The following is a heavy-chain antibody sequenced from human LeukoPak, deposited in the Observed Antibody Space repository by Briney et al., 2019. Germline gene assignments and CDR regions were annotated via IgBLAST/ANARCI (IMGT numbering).Heavy chain of an antibody. D-gene: IGHD3-3*01. J-gene: IGHJ5*02. CDR1: GGSISSSSYY. V-gene: IGHV4-39*01. CDR2: IYYIGST. Sequence: SETLSLTCTVSGGSISSSSYYWGWIPQPPGKGLEWIGSIYYIGSTYYNQSLKSRVTISVDTSKNHFSLKLSSVTAADTAVYYCARHSFGVVMSVKILDWFDPWGQGTLVTVSS. CDR3: ARHSFGVVMSVKILDWFDP.